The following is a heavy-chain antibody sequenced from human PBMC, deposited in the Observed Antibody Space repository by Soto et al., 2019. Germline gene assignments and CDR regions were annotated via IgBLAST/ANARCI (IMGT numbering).Heavy chain of an antibody. V-gene: IGHV4-30-4*01. D-gene: IGHD5-12*01. Sequence: PSETLSLTCTVSGGSINSGDYYWSWIRQPPGKGLEWIGYIYYSGSTYYNPPLRSRVTISIDTSKNHFFLNLSSVTAADTAVYYCAIVATTPRDYYYGMDVWGQGTTVTVSS. J-gene: IGHJ6*02. CDR2: IYYSGST. CDR3: AIVATTPRDYYYGMDV. CDR1: GGSINSGDYY.